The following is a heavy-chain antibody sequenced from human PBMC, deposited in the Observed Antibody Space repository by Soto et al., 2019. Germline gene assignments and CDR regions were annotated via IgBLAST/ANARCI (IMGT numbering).Heavy chain of an antibody. D-gene: IGHD1-26*01. J-gene: IGHJ6*02. CDR1: GFTFSSYS. Sequence: PGGSLRLSCAASGFTFSSYSMNWVRQAPGKGLEWVSYISSSSSTIYYADSVKGRFTISRDNAKNSLYLQMNSLRDEDTAVYYCARGGNYGYYYRMDVWGQGTTVTVSS. V-gene: IGHV3-48*02. CDR2: ISSSSSTI. CDR3: ARGGNYGYYYRMDV.